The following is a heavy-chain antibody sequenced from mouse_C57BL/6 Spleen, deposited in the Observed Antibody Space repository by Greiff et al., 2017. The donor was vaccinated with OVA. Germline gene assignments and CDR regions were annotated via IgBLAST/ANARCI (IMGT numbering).Heavy chain of an antibody. CDR3: ARRNDDYAMDY. CDR1: GYTFTDYY. V-gene: IGHV1-19*01. D-gene: IGHD2-12*01. Sequence: VQLKESGPVLVKPGASVKMSCKASGYTFTDYYMNWVKQSHGKSLEWIGVINPYNGGTSYNQKFKGKATLTVDKSSSTAYMELNSLTSEDSAVYYCARRNDDYAMDYWGQGTSVTVSS. CDR2: INPYNGGT. J-gene: IGHJ4*01.